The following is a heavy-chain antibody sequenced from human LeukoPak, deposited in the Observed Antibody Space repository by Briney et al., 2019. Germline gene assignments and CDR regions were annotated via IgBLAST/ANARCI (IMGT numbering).Heavy chain of an antibody. CDR2: INDSGGT. V-gene: IGHV4-34*01. CDR1: GGSFSGYY. CDR3: ARGRNYGGNSVIWYFDL. D-gene: IGHD4-23*01. J-gene: IGHJ2*01. Sequence: KPSETLSLTCAVYGGSFSGYYWNWIRQPPGKGLEWMGEINDSGGTKYNPSLKSRVTISVDTSKKQFSLKLSSVTAADTAVYYCARGRNYGGNSVIWYFDLWGRGTLVTVSS.